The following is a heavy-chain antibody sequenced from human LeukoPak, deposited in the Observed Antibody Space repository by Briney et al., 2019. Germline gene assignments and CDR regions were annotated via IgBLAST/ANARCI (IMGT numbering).Heavy chain of an antibody. CDR1: GFTFSSYW. Sequence: GGSLRLSCAASGFTFSSYWMHWVRQAPGKGLVWVSRINTDGSSTGYADSVKGRFTISRDNAKNTLYLQMNSLRAEDTAVYYCASVSYYYDSSGYDFDYWGQGTLVAVSS. J-gene: IGHJ4*02. D-gene: IGHD3-22*01. V-gene: IGHV3-74*01. CDR2: INTDGSST. CDR3: ASVSYYYDSSGYDFDY.